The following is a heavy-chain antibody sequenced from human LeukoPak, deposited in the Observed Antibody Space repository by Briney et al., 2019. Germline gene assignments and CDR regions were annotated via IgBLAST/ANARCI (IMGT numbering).Heavy chain of an antibody. CDR1: GYPISSGYY. J-gene: IGHJ6*03. CDR3: ARLRFSGWYSIPPYYYHYMDV. Sequence: PSETLSLTCAVSGYPISSGYYWGWIRPPPGQGLDWSGMIYPIGSTSSNPSLKSRVTISVDTSTNQFSLKLSSVPAADTAVYYCARLRFSGWYSIPPYYYHYMDVWGKGTTVPVSS. CDR2: IYPIGST. V-gene: IGHV4-38-2*01. D-gene: IGHD6-19*01.